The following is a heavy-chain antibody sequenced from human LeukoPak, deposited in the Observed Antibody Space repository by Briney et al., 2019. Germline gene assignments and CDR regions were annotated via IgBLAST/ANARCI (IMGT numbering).Heavy chain of an antibody. CDR2: INPSGGST. Sequence: GASVKVSCKASGYTFTSYYMRWVRQAPGQGLEWMGLINPSGGSTSYAQKFQGRVTMTRDTSTGTVYMELSSLRSEDTAVYYCARAPRPPWDDSSGLDYWGQGTRVTVSS. J-gene: IGHJ4*02. V-gene: IGHV1-46*01. D-gene: IGHD3-22*01. CDR1: GYTFTSYY. CDR3: ARAPRPPWDDSSGLDY.